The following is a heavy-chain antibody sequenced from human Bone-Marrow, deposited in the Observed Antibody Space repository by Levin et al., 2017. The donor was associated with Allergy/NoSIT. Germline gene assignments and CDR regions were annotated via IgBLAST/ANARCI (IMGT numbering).Heavy chain of an antibody. V-gene: IGHV3-69-1*01. CDR3: ARDHYGSGTLYYFDY. CDR2: ISTGSNI. D-gene: IGHD3-10*01. J-gene: IGHJ4*02. CDR1: GFTFSAYA. Sequence: GGSLRLSCAASGFTFSAYAMNWVRQAPGEGLEWVASISTGSNILYADAVAGRFTISRDNAKNSLHLQMTSLRAEDTAVYYCARDHYGSGTLYYFDYWGQGTLVSVSS.